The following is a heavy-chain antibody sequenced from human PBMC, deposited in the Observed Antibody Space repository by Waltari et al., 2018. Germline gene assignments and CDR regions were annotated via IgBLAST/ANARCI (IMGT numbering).Heavy chain of an antibody. Sequence: QVQLVQSGAEVKKPGASVKISCKTSEYTFTSSYIHWVRQAPGQGLEWMGIINPSGASTIYAQKFQGRVTMTRDTSTSTVYMELSSLRSEDTAVYHCARDTGALWMDVWGQGTTVTVSS. CDR3: ARDTGALWMDV. CDR2: INPSGAST. V-gene: IGHV1-46*01. J-gene: IGHJ6*02. D-gene: IGHD2-21*01. CDR1: EYTFTSSY.